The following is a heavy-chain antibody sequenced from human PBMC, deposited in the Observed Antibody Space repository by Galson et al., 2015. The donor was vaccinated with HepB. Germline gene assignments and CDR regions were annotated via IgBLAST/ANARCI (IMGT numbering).Heavy chain of an antibody. CDR3: ARVASGSCYFLGASWDY. J-gene: IGHJ4*02. CDR2: ISSSSDYT. Sequence: SLRLSCAASGFTFSDYYMSWVRQAPGKGLEWLSYISSSSDYTNYADSVKGRFTVSRDNAKNSLYLQMNSLRAEDTAVYYCARVASGSCYFLGASWDYWGQGTLVTVSS. V-gene: IGHV3-11*06. D-gene: IGHD1-26*01. CDR1: GFTFSDYY.